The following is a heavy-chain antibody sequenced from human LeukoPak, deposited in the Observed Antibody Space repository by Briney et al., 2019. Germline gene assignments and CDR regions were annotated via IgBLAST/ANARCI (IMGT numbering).Heavy chain of an antibody. V-gene: IGHV4-4*07. Sequence: SETLSLTCTVSGGSISSYYWSWIRQPAGKGLEWIGRIYTSGSTNYNPSLTSRVTMSVDTSKNQFSLKLSSVTAADTAVYYCARVVTMIVANWFDPWGQGTLVTVSS. D-gene: IGHD3-22*01. J-gene: IGHJ5*02. CDR3: ARVVTMIVANWFDP. CDR1: GGSISSYY. CDR2: IYTSGST.